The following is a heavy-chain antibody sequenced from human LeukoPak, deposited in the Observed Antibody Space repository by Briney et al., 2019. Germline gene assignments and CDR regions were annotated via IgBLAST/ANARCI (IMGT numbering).Heavy chain of an antibody. V-gene: IGHV3-11*01. CDR1: GFTFSDYN. J-gene: IGHJ6*02. CDR2: ITNGGSTI. Sequence: AGGSLRLSCAASGFTFSDYNMNWVRQAPGKGLEWVSNITNGGSTIHHADSVKGRFTISRDNAKKTLYLQMNSLRAEDTAVYYCARSIGLTGGGVDVWGQGTTVTVSS. D-gene: IGHD3-9*01. CDR3: ARSIGLTGGGVDV.